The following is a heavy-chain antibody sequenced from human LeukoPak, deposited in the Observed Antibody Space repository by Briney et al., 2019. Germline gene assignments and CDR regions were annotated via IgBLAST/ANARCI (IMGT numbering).Heavy chain of an antibody. D-gene: IGHD3/OR15-3a*01. CDR3: ARQEIGLRSFDP. J-gene: IGHJ5*02. CDR1: GGSISSSLYH. V-gene: IGHV4-39*01. Sequence: SETLSLTCTVSGGSISSSLYHWGWILQSPGKNLEWLGSIYYTGTTHYNPSLKSRVTISVDTSKNQFSLNLSSVTAADTAVYYCARQEIGLRSFDPWGQGTLVTVSS. CDR2: IYYTGTT.